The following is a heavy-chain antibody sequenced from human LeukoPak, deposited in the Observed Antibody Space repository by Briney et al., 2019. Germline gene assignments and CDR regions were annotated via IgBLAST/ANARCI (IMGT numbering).Heavy chain of an antibody. CDR1: VGSISSYY. D-gene: IGHD6-13*01. CDR3: ARVTSRQQLTH. CDR2: IYYSGST. Sequence: PSETQSLTCTVSVGSISSYYWSWIPRPPGKGLECIGYIYYSGSTNYNPSLKSRVTISVDTSKNQFPLKLSSVTAADTAVYYCARVTSRQQLTHWGQGTLVTVSS. V-gene: IGHV4-59*08. J-gene: IGHJ4*02.